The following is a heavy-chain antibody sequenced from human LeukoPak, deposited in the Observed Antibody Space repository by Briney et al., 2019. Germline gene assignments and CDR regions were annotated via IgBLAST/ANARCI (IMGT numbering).Heavy chain of an antibody. CDR3: ARRSGYDFLSGFDP. CDR2: FSDSGDST. J-gene: IGHJ5*02. V-gene: IGHV3-23*01. D-gene: IGHD3-3*01. CDR1: GFSFTSHA. Sequence: PGGSMRLSCAASGFSFTSHAMRWVRQAPGKGLEWVAAFSDSGDSTYYSDSVQGRFTISRDNYKNTLYLQMNSLRAEDTAVYYCARRSGYDFLSGFDPWGQGTLVIVSS.